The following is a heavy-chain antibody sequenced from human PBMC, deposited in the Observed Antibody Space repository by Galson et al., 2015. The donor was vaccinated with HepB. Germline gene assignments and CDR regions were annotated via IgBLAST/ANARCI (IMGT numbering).Heavy chain of an antibody. J-gene: IGHJ5*02. CDR1: GYTFTSYG. CDR3: ARDRIPAPNWFDP. Sequence: SVKVSCKASGYTFTSYGISRVRQAPGQGLEWMGWISAYNGNTNYAQKLQGRVTMTTDTSTSTAYMELRSLRSDDTAVYYCARDRIPAPNWFDPWGQGTLVTVSS. V-gene: IGHV1-18*01. CDR2: ISAYNGNT.